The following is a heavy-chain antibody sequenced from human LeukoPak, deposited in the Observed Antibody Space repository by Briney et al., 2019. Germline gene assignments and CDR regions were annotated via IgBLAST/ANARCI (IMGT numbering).Heavy chain of an antibody. CDR1: GGSISSYY. V-gene: IGHV4-34*01. Sequence: SETLSLTCTVSGGSISSYYWSWIRQPPGKGLEWIGEINHSGSTNYNPSLKSRVTISVDTSKNQFSLKLSSVTAADTAVYYCARHISGIAVAGPHFDYWGQGTLVTVSS. J-gene: IGHJ4*02. CDR2: INHSGST. D-gene: IGHD6-19*01. CDR3: ARHISGIAVAGPHFDY.